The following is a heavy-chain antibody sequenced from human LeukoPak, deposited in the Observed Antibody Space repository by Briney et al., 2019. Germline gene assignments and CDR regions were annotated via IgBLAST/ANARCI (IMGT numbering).Heavy chain of an antibody. Sequence: GGSLRLSCAASGFTFDDYAMHWVRQAPGKGLEWVSGISWNSGSIGYADSVKGRFTISRDNAKNSLYLQMNSLRAEDTALYYCAKVLRYFDWLSLFDYRGQGTLVTVSS. CDR1: GFTFDDYA. V-gene: IGHV3-9*01. J-gene: IGHJ4*02. CDR3: AKVLRYFDWLSLFDY. CDR2: ISWNSGSI. D-gene: IGHD3-9*01.